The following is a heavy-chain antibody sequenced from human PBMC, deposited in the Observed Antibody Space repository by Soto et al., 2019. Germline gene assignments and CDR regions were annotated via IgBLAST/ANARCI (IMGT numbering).Heavy chain of an antibody. D-gene: IGHD1-1*01. CDR2: IYFSGST. CDR1: GGSIRSSTYY. J-gene: IGHJ2*01. Sequence: QVQLQESGPGLVGPSQTLSLTCTVSGGSIRSSTYYWTWIRHHPGKGLEWVGFIYFSGSTFYNPSLKSRVTISLDQSRNQFSLKLTPVTAADSAVYYCAREIRNQSGDSHHWYFDLWGRGTQVAVSS. V-gene: IGHV4-31*03. CDR3: AREIRNQSGDSHHWYFDL.